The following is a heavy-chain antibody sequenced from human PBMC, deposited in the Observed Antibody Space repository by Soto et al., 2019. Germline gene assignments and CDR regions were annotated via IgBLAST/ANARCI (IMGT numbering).Heavy chain of an antibody. J-gene: IGHJ4*02. V-gene: IGHV3-33*01. CDR2: IWYDGSNT. CDR1: GFIFSSFG. Sequence: PVGSLRLSCAASGFIFSSFGMHWVRQAPCKGLEWVAHIWYDGSNTYYADSVKGRFTISRANSRNTLYLQMNSLRAEDTAVYQCMRYRLGSGGHFDYWGQGTPVTVSS. CDR3: MRYRLGSGGHFDY. D-gene: IGHD7-27*01.